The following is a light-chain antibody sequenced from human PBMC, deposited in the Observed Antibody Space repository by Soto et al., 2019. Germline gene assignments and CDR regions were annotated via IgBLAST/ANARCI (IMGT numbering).Light chain of an antibody. CDR1: QSISSN. Sequence: DILLTQSPGTLSLSPGDRYTISCRASQSISSNLAWYQHKLGQAPRLLIYRASTRATGIPARFSGSGSGTEFTLTISSLQSEDCALYYCHQYENWPQTFGQGTRWIS. V-gene: IGKV3-15*01. CDR3: HQYENWPQT. CDR2: RAS. J-gene: IGKJ1*01.